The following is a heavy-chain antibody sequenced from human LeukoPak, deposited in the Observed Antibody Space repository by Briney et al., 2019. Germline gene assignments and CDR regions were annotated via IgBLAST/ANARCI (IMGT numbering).Heavy chain of an antibody. Sequence: ASVKVSCKVSGYTLTELSMHWVRQAPGQGLEWMRIINPSGGSTSYAQKFQGRVTMTRDMSTSTVYMELSSLRSEDTAVYYCARDLPSYNSGYYLPDYWGQGTLVTVSS. CDR2: INPSGGST. CDR3: ARDLPSYNSGYYLPDY. V-gene: IGHV1-46*01. J-gene: IGHJ4*02. D-gene: IGHD3-22*01. CDR1: GYTLTELS.